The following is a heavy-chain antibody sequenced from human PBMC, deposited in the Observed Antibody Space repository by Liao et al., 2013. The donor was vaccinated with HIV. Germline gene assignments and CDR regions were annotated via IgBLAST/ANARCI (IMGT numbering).Heavy chain of an antibody. CDR1: GGSISSNY. CDR3: ARDLPPNY. J-gene: IGHJ4*02. CDR2: VSFSGGT. V-gene: IGHV4-59*01. Sequence: QVHLQEPGPKLVKPWGTLSLTCSVSGGSISSNYWSWLRQSPGKGLEWIGFVSFSGGTKYNPSLRNRVTMSIDTSKNQFSLNLNSVTAADTAIYYCARDLPPNYWGQGILVSVSS. D-gene: IGHD2-8*01.